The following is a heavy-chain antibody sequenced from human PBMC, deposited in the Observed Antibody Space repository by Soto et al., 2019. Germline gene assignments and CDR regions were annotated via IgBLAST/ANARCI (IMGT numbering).Heavy chain of an antibody. CDR2: ISYDGSNK. CDR1: GFTFSSYA. D-gene: IGHD4-17*01. CDR3: ARDHDYGGNDPWV. J-gene: IGHJ4*02. Sequence: GGSLRLSCAASGFTFSSYAMHWVRQAPGKGLEWVAVISYDGSNKYYADSVKGRFTISRDNSKNTLYLQMNSLRAEDTAVYYCARDHDYGGNDPWVWGPGTLVTVSS. V-gene: IGHV3-30-3*01.